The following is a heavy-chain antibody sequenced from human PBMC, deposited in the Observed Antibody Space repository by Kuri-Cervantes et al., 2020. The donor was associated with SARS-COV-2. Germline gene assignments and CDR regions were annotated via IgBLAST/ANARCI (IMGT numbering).Heavy chain of an antibody. CDR3: ARGGYSGYGPFDY. V-gene: IGHV4-59*01. D-gene: IGHD5-12*01. Sequence: ESLKISCTVSGGSISSYYWSWIRQPPGKGLEWIGYMYYSATNYNPSLKSRVTISSDTSKNQFSLKLSSVTAADTAVYYCARGGYSGYGPFDYWGQGTLVTVSS. J-gene: IGHJ4*02. CDR2: MYYSAT. CDR1: GGSISSYY.